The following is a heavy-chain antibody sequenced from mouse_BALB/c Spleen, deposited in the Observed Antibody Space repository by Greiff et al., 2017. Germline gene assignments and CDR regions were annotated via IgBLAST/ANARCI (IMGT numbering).Heavy chain of an antibody. CDR3: ARGGYDYDFDY. CDR1: GFTFSSYA. Sequence: EVHLVESGGGLVKPGGSLKLSCAASGFTFSSYAMSWVRQTPEKRLEWVASISSGGSTYYPDSVKGRFTISRDNARNILYLQMSSLRSEDTAMYYCARGGYDYDFDYWGQGTTLTVSS. D-gene: IGHD2-4*01. J-gene: IGHJ2*01. V-gene: IGHV5-6-5*01. CDR2: ISSGGST.